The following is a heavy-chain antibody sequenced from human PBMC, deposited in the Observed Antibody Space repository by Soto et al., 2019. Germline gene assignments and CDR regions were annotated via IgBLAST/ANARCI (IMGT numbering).Heavy chain of an antibody. CDR2: IYYSGST. V-gene: IGHV4-59*02. Sequence: SETLSLTCTVSGGSVSSYYWSWIRQPPGKGLEWIGYIYYSGSTNYNPSLKSRVTISVDTSKNQFSLKLSSVTAADTAVYYCARSPGRRLLSPQFEYWGQGTLVTVSS. J-gene: IGHJ4*02. CDR1: GGSVSSYY. CDR3: ARSPGRRLLSPQFEY. D-gene: IGHD3-3*01.